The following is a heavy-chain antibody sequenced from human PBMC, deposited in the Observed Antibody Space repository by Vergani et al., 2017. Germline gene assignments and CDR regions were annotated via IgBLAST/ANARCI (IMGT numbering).Heavy chain of an antibody. J-gene: IGHJ3*02. V-gene: IGHV3-33*01. D-gene: IGHD2-2*01. Sequence: QVQLVESGGGVVQPGRSLRLSCAASGFTFSSYGMHWVRPAPGKGLEWVAVIWYDGSNKYYADSVKGLFTISRYNSKNTLYLQMNSLRAEDTAFYYCARGIVVVPGDAFDIWGQGTMVTVSS. CDR2: IWYDGSNK. CDR3: ARGIVVVPGDAFDI. CDR1: GFTFSSYG.